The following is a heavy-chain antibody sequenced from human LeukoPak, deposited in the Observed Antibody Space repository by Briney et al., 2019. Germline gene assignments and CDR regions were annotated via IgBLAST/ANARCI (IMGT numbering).Heavy chain of an antibody. Sequence: GGSLRLSCAASGFTVSSNYMSWVRQAPGKGLEWVSVIYSGGSTYYADSVKGRFTISRDNSKNTLYLQMNSLRAEDTAVYYCAKDGHIVVVPAAPRLTFDYWGQGTLVTVSS. CDR3: AKDGHIVVVPAAPRLTFDY. V-gene: IGHV3-53*01. CDR1: GFTVSSNY. D-gene: IGHD2-2*01. CDR2: IYSGGST. J-gene: IGHJ4*02.